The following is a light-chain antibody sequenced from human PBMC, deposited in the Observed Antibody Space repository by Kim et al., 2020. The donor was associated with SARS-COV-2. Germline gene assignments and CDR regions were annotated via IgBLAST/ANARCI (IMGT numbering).Light chain of an antibody. CDR1: QSVSSSY. V-gene: IGKV3-20*01. Sequence: EIVLTQSPGTLSLSPGERATLSCRASQSVSSSYLAWYQQKPGQAPRLLIYGASSRATGIPDRFSGSGSGTDFTLTISRLEPEDFAVYYCQQYGRSPRSFGQGTKVAIK. CDR3: QQYGRSPRS. CDR2: GAS. J-gene: IGKJ1*01.